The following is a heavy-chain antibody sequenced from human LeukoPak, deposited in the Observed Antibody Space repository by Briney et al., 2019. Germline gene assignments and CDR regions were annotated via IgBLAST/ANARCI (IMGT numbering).Heavy chain of an antibody. CDR3: AKSGYNRFDY. J-gene: IGHJ4*02. CDR1: GFTFSSSA. V-gene: IGHV3-23*01. Sequence: GGTLRLSCAASGFTFSSSAMSWVRQAPGKGLEWVSSISGSGSGGSTYYADSVKGRFTISRDNSKNTLYLQMNSLRAEDTAVYYCAKSGYNRFDYWGQGTLVTVSS. D-gene: IGHD5-24*01. CDR2: ISGSGSGGST.